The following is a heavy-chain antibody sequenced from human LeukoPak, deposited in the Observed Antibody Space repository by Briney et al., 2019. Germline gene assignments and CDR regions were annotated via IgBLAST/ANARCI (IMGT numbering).Heavy chain of an antibody. D-gene: IGHD5-12*01. Sequence: PGGSLRLSCAASGFTFSSYAMHWVRQAPGKGLEWVAVISYDGSNKYYADSVKGRFTISRDNSKNTLYLQMNSLRAEDTAVYYCARDLEFMVATLLDYWGQGTLVTVSS. CDR2: ISYDGSNK. J-gene: IGHJ4*02. CDR3: ARDLEFMVATLLDY. V-gene: IGHV3-30-3*01. CDR1: GFTFSSYA.